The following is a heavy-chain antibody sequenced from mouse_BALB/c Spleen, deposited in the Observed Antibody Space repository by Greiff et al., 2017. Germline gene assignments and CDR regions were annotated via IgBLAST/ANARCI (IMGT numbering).Heavy chain of an antibody. J-gene: IGHJ3*01. Sequence: QVQLQQSGAELARPGASVKLSCKASGYTFTSYWMQWVKQRPGQGLEWIGAIYPGDGDTRYTQKFKGKATLTADKSSSTAYMQLSSLASEDSAVYYCARSGYYDYDGFAYWGQGTLVTVSA. V-gene: IGHV1-87*01. CDR2: IYPGDGDT. CDR3: ARSGYYDYDGFAY. D-gene: IGHD2-4*01. CDR1: GYTFTSYW.